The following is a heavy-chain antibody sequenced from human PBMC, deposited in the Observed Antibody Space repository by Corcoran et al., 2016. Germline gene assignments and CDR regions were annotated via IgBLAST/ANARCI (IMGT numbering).Heavy chain of an antibody. Sequence: QVQLQQWGAGLLKPSETLSLTCAVYGGSFSGYYWSWIRQPPGKGLEWIGEINHSGSTNYNPSLKSRVTISVDTSKNQFSLKLSSVTAADTAVYYCARPLLWFGGGYGMDVWGQGTTVTVSS. D-gene: IGHD3-10*01. CDR3: ARPLLWFGGGYGMDV. CDR2: INHSGST. CDR1: GGSFSGYY. J-gene: IGHJ6*02. V-gene: IGHV4-34*01.